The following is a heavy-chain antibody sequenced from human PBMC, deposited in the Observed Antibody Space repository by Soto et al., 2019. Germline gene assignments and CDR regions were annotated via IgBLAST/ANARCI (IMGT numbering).Heavy chain of an antibody. CDR3: ARGRGYSGYETLYYYYGMDV. J-gene: IGHJ6*02. D-gene: IGHD5-12*01. Sequence: ASVKVSCTASGYTFTGYYMHWVRQAPGQGLEWMVWINPNSGGTNYAQKLQGRVTMTTDTSTSTAYMDLSRLRSEDTAVYYCARGRGYSGYETLYYYYGMDVWGQGTTVTVSS. V-gene: IGHV1-2*02. CDR1: GYTFTGYY. CDR2: INPNSGGT.